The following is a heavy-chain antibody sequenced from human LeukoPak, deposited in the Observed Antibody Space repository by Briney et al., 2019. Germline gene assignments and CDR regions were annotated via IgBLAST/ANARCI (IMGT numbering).Heavy chain of an antibody. Sequence: GGSLRLSCAASGFTFSSYAMHWVRQAPGKGLEWLAIVSHDGIKQNYADSVKGRFTISRDKSKNTLFLQMNSLRVEDTAVYYCWRDKIPGGSGSMLDFWGQGTLVTVSS. CDR2: VSHDGIKQ. D-gene: IGHD3-10*01. V-gene: IGHV3-30*04. J-gene: IGHJ4*02. CDR3: WRDKIPGGSGSMLDF. CDR1: GFTFSSYA.